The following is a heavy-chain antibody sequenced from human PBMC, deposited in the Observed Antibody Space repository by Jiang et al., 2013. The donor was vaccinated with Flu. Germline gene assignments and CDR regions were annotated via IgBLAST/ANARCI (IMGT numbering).Heavy chain of an antibody. V-gene: IGHV5-51*01. D-gene: IGHD4-17*01. CDR3: ARRDYGDYFLDV. CDR2: IYPGDSDT. CDR1: GFTFSNYF. Sequence: PGESLKISCKGSGFTFSNYFIAWVRQMPGKGLEWMGIIYPGDSDTRYNPSFQGQVTISADKSFSTAYLQWSTLKASDTATYYCARRDYGDYFLDVWGQGTSVTVSS. J-gene: IGHJ6*02.